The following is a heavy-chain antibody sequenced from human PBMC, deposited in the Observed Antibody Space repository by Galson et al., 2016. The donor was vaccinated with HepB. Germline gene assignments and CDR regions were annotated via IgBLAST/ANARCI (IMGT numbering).Heavy chain of an antibody. CDR2: ISNDGSIT. CDR3: AKEEPPID. CDR1: GFIFSVYG. Sequence: SLRLSCAASGFIFSVYGIHWVRQAPGKGLEWVALISNDGSITYYADSVKGRFTISRDNSKNTVYLQMNSLRTEDTAVYYCAKEEPPIDWGQGTMVTVSS. D-gene: IGHD1-14*01. V-gene: IGHV3-30*18. J-gene: IGHJ3*01.